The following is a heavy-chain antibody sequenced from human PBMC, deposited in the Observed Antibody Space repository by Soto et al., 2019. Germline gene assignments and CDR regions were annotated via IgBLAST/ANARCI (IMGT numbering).Heavy chain of an antibody. J-gene: IGHJ4*02. Sequence: PSXTLSLTGAVSGASVSITYWSSWFRQPPGKGPEWIGEINHRGSANYNPSLKSRVTISVDISKSQFSLRLTSVTAADTAVYYCARYNAASGTYYFDFWGQGALVTVSS. CDR3: ARYNAASGTYYFDF. V-gene: IGHV4-4*02. D-gene: IGHD6-13*01. CDR2: INHRGSA. CDR1: GASVSITYW.